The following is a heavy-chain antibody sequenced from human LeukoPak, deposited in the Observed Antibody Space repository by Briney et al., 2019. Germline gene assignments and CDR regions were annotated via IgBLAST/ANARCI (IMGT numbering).Heavy chain of an antibody. CDR1: GGSISNYY. D-gene: IGHD6-19*01. CDR3: ARIGPQWPEYYFDY. V-gene: IGHV4-59*01. CDR2: IYYSGST. J-gene: IGHJ4*01. Sequence: SETLSLTCTVSGGSISNYYWSWIRQPPGKGLEWIGYIYYSGSTNYNPSLKSRVTISVATSKNQFSLKLSSVTAADTAVYYCARIGPQWPEYYFDYWGQGTLATVSS.